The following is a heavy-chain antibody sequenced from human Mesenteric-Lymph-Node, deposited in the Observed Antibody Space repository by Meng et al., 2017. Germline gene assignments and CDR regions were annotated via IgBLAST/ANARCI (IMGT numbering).Heavy chain of an antibody. CDR3: ARPGLPQFLDY. Sequence: GESLKISCAASGFTFSSYGMHWVRPAPGKGLEWVAVIWYDGSNKYYADSVKGRFTISRDNSKTSLYLPMNSLRAEDTAVYYCARPGLPQFLDYWGQGTLVTVSS. CDR2: IWYDGSNK. J-gene: IGHJ4*02. V-gene: IGHV3-33*01. CDR1: GFTFSSYG. D-gene: IGHD5-24*01.